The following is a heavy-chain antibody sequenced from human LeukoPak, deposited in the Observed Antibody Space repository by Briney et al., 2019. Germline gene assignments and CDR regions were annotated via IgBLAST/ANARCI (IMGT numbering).Heavy chain of an antibody. J-gene: IGHJ3*02. Sequence: SETLSLTCTVSGGSISSGSYYWSWIRQPAGKGLEWIGRISSSGSTNYNPSLKSRVTISVDTSKNQFSPKLSSVTAADTAVYFCARGLYSYDSSGAFDIWGQGTMVTVSS. CDR1: GGSISSGSYY. V-gene: IGHV4-61*02. D-gene: IGHD3-22*01. CDR2: ISSSGST. CDR3: ARGLYSYDSSGAFDI.